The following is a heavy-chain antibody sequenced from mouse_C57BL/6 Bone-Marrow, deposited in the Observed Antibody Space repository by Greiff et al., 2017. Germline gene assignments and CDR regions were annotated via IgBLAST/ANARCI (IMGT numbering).Heavy chain of an antibody. CDR3: ARRSVYDYDWYFDV. CDR2: INPSNGGT. J-gene: IGHJ1*03. D-gene: IGHD2-4*01. Sequence: QVQLQQSGTELVKPGASVKLSCKASGYTFTSYWMHWVKQRPGQGLEWIGNINPSNGGTNYNEKFKSKATLTVDKSSSTAYMQLSSLTSEDSAVYYWARRSVYDYDWYFDVWGTGTTVTVSS. V-gene: IGHV1-53*01. CDR1: GYTFTSYW.